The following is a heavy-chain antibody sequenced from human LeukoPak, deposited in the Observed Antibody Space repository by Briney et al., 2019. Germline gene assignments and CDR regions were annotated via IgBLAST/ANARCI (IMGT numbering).Heavy chain of an antibody. CDR2: INHSGST. D-gene: IGHD6-13*01. CDR1: GGSLSGYY. V-gene: IGHV4-34*01. CDR3: ARDNIAAAGIVDY. J-gene: IGHJ4*02. Sequence: SETLSLTCAVSGGSLSGYYWTWIRQPPGKGLEWIGEINHSGSTNYNPSLKSRVTISVDTSKNQFSLKLSSVTAADTAVYYCARDNIAAAGIVDYWGQGTLVTVSS.